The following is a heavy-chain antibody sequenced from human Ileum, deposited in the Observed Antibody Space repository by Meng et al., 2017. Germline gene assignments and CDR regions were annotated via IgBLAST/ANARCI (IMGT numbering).Heavy chain of an antibody. D-gene: IGHD3-16*01. CDR2: IYYNGNT. CDR1: GDSIRYSSYY. J-gene: IGHJ4*02. Sequence: QLQLQESGPGLVKPSETLPLTCAVSGDSIRYSSYYWGWVRQPPGQGLEWIGSIYYNGNTYYSPSLKSRASISVDTSKNQFSLKLSSVTAADTAVYYCARPAVTTALGGFDYWGQGTLVTVSS. V-gene: IGHV4-39*01. CDR3: ARPAVTTALGGFDY.